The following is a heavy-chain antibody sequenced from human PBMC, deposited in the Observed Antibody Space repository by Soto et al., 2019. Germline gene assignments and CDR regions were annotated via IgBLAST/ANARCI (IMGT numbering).Heavy chain of an antibody. Sequence: PSETLSLTCAVYGGSFSGYYWSWIRQPPGKGLEWIGEINHSGSTNYNPSLKSRVTISVDTSKNQFSLKLSSVTAADTAVYYCARVQLRFLAWLFDYWGPATLLTVSS. V-gene: IGHV4-34*01. J-gene: IGHJ4*02. CDR3: ARVQLRFLAWLFDY. D-gene: IGHD3-3*01. CDR1: GGSFSGYY. CDR2: INHSGST.